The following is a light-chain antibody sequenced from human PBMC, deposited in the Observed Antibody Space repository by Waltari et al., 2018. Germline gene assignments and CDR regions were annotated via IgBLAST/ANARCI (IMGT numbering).Light chain of an antibody. CDR2: QDT. V-gene: IGLV3-1*01. CDR3: QAWNTFIL. Sequence: SSELSQPPSISVSPGQTASIMCSGDKLGDAYTSWYQQKPGQSPLLIIYQDTKRPSGIPERFSGSNSGNTATLTISGTQPLDEADYYCQAWNTFILFGGGTKLTVL. J-gene: IGLJ2*01. CDR1: KLGDAY.